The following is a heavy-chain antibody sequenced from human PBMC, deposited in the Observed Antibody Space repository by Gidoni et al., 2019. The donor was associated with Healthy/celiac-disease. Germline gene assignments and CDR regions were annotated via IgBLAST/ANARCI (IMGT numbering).Heavy chain of an antibody. D-gene: IGHD2-2*01. J-gene: IGHJ3*02. CDR2: IWYDGSNK. Sequence: QVQLVESGGGVVQPGRSLRLSCAASGFTFSSYGMHWVRQAPGKGLEWGAVIWYDGSNKYYADSVKGRFTISRDNSKNTLYLQMNSLRAEDTAVYYCARGTTNIVVVPADAFDIWGQGTMVTVSS. V-gene: IGHV3-33*01. CDR3: ARGTTNIVVVPADAFDI. CDR1: GFTFSSYG.